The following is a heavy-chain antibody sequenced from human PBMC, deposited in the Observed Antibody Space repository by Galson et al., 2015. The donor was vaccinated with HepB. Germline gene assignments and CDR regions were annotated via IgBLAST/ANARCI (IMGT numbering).Heavy chain of an antibody. V-gene: IGHV3-30*18. Sequence: SLRLSCAASGFTFSSYGMHWVRQAPGKGLEWVAVISYDGSNKYYADSVKGRFTISRDNSKNTLYLQMNSLRSEDTAVYYCAKDLEGYAMAAPFDYWGQGTLVTVSS. D-gene: IGHD2-8*01. CDR3: AKDLEGYAMAAPFDY. CDR2: ISYDGSNK. J-gene: IGHJ4*02. CDR1: GFTFSSYG.